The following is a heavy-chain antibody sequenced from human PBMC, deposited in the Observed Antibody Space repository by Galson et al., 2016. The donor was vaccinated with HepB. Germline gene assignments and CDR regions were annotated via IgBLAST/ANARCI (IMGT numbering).Heavy chain of an antibody. CDR3: ARRYDTPGYYYIDS. Sequence: SLRLSCAASGFTFSKYMLNWVRQAPGKGLEWVAAIGGSGGDTYYPDSLKGRFTISRDNSKNTLYLQINSLRAEDTAVYFCARRYDTPGYYYIDSWGQGTRVTVSS. CDR2: IGGSGGDT. J-gene: IGHJ4*02. CDR1: GFTFSKYM. V-gene: IGHV3-23*01. D-gene: IGHD3-9*01.